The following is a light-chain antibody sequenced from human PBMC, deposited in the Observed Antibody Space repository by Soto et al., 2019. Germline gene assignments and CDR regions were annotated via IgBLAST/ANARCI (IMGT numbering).Light chain of an antibody. CDR1: QSVSRS. J-gene: IGKJ3*01. CDR3: QQRYTWPA. V-gene: IGKV3-11*01. CDR2: DAS. Sequence: ETVLTQSPATLSLSPGERATLSCRASQSVSRSLAWYQQKPGQAPRLLIYDASNRATGIPARFSGSGSGTDFTFTISSLEPEDFAVYFCQQRYTWPAFGPGTKVDIK.